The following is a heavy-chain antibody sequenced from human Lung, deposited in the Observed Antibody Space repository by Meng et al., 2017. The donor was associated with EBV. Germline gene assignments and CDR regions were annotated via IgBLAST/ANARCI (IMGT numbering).Heavy chain of an antibody. CDR1: GYTFASYG. Sequence: QVPLRQFGAELKKQGASVRVSCKASGYTFASYGISWLRQAPGQGLEWMGWFVNNVDTYSAQKFQGRVTMTTDTHTSTAFMELRSLRSDDTAVYYCARGTPGRSYSDYWGQGTLVTVSS. CDR3: ARGTPGRSYSDY. V-gene: IGHV1-18*01. CDR2: FVNNVDT. D-gene: IGHD3-10*01. J-gene: IGHJ4*02.